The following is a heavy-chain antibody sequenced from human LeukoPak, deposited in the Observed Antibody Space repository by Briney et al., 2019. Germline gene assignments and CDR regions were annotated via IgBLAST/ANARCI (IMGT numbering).Heavy chain of an antibody. CDR2: VYYSGST. CDR3: AREWDYMDV. CDR1: GGSISSYY. J-gene: IGHJ6*03. Sequence: SETLSLTCTVSGGSISSYYWSWIRQPPGKGLEWIGYVYYSGSTNYSPSLKSRVTISVDTSKNEFSLKLSSVTAADTAVYYCAREWDYMDVWGKGTSVTISS. V-gene: IGHV4-59*01.